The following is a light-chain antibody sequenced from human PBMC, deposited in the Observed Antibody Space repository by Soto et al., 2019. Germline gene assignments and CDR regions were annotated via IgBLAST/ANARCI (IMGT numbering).Light chain of an antibody. J-gene: IGKJ2*01. CDR1: QSVSSN. V-gene: IGKV3-15*01. CDR3: QQYNSWPST. CDR2: GAS. Sequence: EIVMTQSPGTLSVSPGERVTLSCGASQSVSSNLAWYQQKPGQTPRLLIFGASTRATGLPARFSGRGSGTEFTLTISSLKSEDFAGYFCQQYNSWPSTFGQGTRLEIK.